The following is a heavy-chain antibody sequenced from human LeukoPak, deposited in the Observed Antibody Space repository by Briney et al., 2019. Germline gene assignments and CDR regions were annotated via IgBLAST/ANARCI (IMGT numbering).Heavy chain of an antibody. J-gene: IGHJ4*02. D-gene: IGHD2-2*01. V-gene: IGHV4-34*01. CDR3: ARWDCSSTSCSDY. Sequence: SETLSLTCAVYGGSFSGYYWSWIRQPPGKGLEWIGEINHSGSTNYNPSLKSRVTISVDTSKNQFSLKLSSVTAADTAVYYCARWDCSSTSCSDYWGQGTLVTVSS. CDR2: INHSGST. CDR1: GGSFSGYY.